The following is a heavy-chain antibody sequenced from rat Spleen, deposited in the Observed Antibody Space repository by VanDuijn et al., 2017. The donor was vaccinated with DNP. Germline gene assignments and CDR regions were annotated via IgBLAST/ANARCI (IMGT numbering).Heavy chain of an antibody. Sequence: EVQLVVSGGGLVQPGRSMKLSCAASGFSFSNYYMAWVRQAPTKGLEWVASISGGGGNTYYQDSVKGRFTISRDNAGSTLYLQMDSLRSEDTATYYCATGSSYGFANWGQGTLVTVSS. CDR2: ISGGGGNT. D-gene: IGHD1-2*01. CDR1: GFSFSNYY. CDR3: ATGSSYGFAN. V-gene: IGHV5-25*01. J-gene: IGHJ3*01.